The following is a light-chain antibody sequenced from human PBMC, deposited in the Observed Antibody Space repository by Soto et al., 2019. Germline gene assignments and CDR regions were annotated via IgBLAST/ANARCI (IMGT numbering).Light chain of an antibody. CDR2: AAS. CDR3: QNYNGAPWT. CDR1: QGISTY. J-gene: IGKJ1*01. V-gene: IGKV1-27*01. Sequence: DIQMTQSPSSLSASVGDRVTITCRASQGISTYLVWYQQKPGTVPKLLIFAASTLQSGVPSRFSGSESGTHFTLTISSLQPEDVATYYCQNYNGAPWTFGQGTKVEIK.